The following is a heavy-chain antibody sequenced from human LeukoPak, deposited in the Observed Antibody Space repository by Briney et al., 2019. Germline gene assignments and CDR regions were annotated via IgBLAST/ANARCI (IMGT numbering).Heavy chain of an antibody. Sequence: GGSLRLSCAASGFSFSSHAMSWVRQAPGKGLEWVSGISGCGGSTYYADSVKGRFTISRDNSKNTLYLQMNGLRAEDTALYYCAKGGWFGELFLFDYWGQGTLVTVSS. J-gene: IGHJ4*02. CDR1: GFSFSSHA. CDR2: ISGCGGST. D-gene: IGHD3-10*01. CDR3: AKGGWFGELFLFDY. V-gene: IGHV3-23*01.